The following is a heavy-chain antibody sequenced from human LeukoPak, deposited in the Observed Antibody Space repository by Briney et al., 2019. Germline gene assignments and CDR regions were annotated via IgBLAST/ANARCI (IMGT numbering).Heavy chain of an antibody. D-gene: IGHD3-22*01. J-gene: IGHJ4*02. Sequence: PSETLSLTCTVSGGSISSYYWSWNRQPPGRGLEWIGYIYYSGSTNYNPSLKSRVTISVDTSKNQFSLKLSSVTAADTAVYYCARGNYYDSSGYYLDYWGQGTLVTVSS. CDR1: GGSISSYY. CDR3: ARGNYYDSSGYYLDY. CDR2: IYYSGST. V-gene: IGHV4-59*01.